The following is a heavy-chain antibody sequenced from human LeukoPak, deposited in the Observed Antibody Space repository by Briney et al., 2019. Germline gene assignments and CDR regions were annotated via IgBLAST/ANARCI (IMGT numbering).Heavy chain of an antibody. J-gene: IGHJ4*02. CDR1: GITLSNYG. D-gene: IGHD3-22*01. Sequence: PGGSLRLSCAVSGITLSNYGMSWVRQTPGKGLEWVAGISDSGGSTRYVDSVKGRFTISRDNRKNTLFLQTNSLRVEDTAVYFCAKRGVVIRVILVGFHKEAYYFDSWGQGALVTVSS. V-gene: IGHV3-23*01. CDR3: AKRGVVIRVILVGFHKEAYYFDS. CDR2: ISDSGGST.